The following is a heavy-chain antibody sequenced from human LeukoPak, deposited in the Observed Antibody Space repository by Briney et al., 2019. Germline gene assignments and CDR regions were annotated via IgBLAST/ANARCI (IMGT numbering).Heavy chain of an antibody. CDR3: ARLAGGSSGPLDY. Sequence: GGSLRLSCAASGFTVSINYMSWVRQAPGKGLEWVSVINSDGSAYYADSVKGRFTISRDNSKNTLYLQINSLRAEDTAEYYCARLAGGSSGPLDYWGQGTLVTVSS. D-gene: IGHD3-22*01. J-gene: IGHJ4*02. CDR2: INSDGSA. CDR1: GFTVSINY. V-gene: IGHV3-66*01.